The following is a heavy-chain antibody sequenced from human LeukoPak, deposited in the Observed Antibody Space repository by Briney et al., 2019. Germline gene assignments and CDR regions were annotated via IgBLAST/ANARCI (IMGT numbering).Heavy chain of an antibody. V-gene: IGHV3-33*08. J-gene: IGHJ4*02. Sequence: GGSLRLSCAASGFTFSSYGMHWVRQAPGKGLEWVAVIWYDGSYKYYADSVKGRFTISRDNSKNTLYLQMNSLRAEDTAVYYCARSPADSSGWYSYFDHWGQGTLVTVSS. CDR2: IWYDGSYK. D-gene: IGHD6-19*01. CDR1: GFTFSSYG. CDR3: ARSPADSSGWYSYFDH.